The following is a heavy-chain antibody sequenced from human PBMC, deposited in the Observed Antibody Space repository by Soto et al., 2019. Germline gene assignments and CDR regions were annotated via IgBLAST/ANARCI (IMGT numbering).Heavy chain of an antibody. D-gene: IGHD3-22*01. V-gene: IGHV3-23*01. Sequence: EVQLLESGGGLVQPGGSLRLSCAASGFTFSSYALTWVRQAPGKGLEWVLVIGASGSSTFHADSVKGRFTISRDNSKNTLFLQMNSLRAEDTAVYYCAKVVDYDSTGYYSHLDHWGQGTLVTVSS. CDR1: GFTFSSYA. CDR3: AKVVDYDSTGYYSHLDH. CDR2: IGASGSST. J-gene: IGHJ4*02.